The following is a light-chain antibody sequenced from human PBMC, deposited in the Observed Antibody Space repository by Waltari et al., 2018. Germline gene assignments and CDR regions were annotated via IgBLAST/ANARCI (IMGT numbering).Light chain of an antibody. CDR1: SEHSNYA. CDR3: QAWYTGVHV. J-gene: IGLJ1*01. Sequence: QLVVTQSPSASASLGASVTLTCTLSSEHSNYAVAWHQQQPEKGPRYLLKINTDGSQNKGDGIPGRCSGSSSGAEGDLTISGRQSEGAGDYYCQAWYTGVHVFGTGTKVAVL. CDR2: INTDGSQ. V-gene: IGLV4-69*02.